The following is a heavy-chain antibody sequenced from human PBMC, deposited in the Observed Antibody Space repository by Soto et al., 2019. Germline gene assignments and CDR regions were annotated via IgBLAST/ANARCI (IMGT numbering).Heavy chain of an antibody. CDR1: GYTFTSYG. CDR3: ASTKEADFWSGYYCDY. J-gene: IGHJ4*02. V-gene: IGHV1-18*04. Sequence: GASVKVSCKASGYTFTSYGISWVRQAPGQGLEWMGWISAYNGNTNYAQKLQGRVTMTTDTSTSTAYMELRSLRSDDTAVYYCASTKEADFWSGYYCDYWGQGTLVTV. CDR2: ISAYNGNT. D-gene: IGHD3-3*01.